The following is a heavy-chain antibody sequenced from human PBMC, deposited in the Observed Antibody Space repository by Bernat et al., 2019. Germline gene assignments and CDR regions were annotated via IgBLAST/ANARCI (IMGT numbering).Heavy chain of an antibody. D-gene: IGHD2-2*01. Sequence: QVQLVQSGAEVKKPGASVKVSCKASGYTFTGYYMHWVRQAPGQGLEWMGWINPNSGGTNYAQEFQGWVTMTRDTSISTAYMELSRLRSDDTAVYYCARGYCSSTSCYPYGMDVWGQGTTVTVSS. CDR1: GYTFTGYY. CDR2: INPNSGGT. V-gene: IGHV1-2*04. J-gene: IGHJ6*02. CDR3: ARGYCSSTSCYPYGMDV.